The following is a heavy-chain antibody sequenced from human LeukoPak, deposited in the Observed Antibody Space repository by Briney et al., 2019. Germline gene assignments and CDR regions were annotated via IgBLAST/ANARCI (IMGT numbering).Heavy chain of an antibody. D-gene: IGHD2-21*01. CDR2: ISSSGDYT. J-gene: IGHJ4*02. V-gene: IGHV3-11*06. Sequence: GGSLRLSCAASGFPFSGFYMTWIRQAPGKGPEWLSDISSSGDYTDYADSVKGRFTISRDNTKNSLYLQMTSLRAEDTAVYYCARAAVTLELLSEHYYFDYWGQGVLVTVSS. CDR1: GFPFSGFY. CDR3: ARAAVTLELLSEHYYFDY.